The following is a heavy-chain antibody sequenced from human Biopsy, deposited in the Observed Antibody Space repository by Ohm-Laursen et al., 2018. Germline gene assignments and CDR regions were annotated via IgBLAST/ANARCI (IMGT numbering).Heavy chain of an antibody. CDR2: ITQSGST. CDR1: GGSFNGYF. CDR3: ARVPLPGIGAAYQGRFLYGMDA. J-gene: IGHJ6*02. D-gene: IGHD6-13*01. V-gene: IGHV4-34*01. Sequence: GTLSLTCAVYGGSFNGYFWSWIRQPPGKGLEWIGDITQSGSTNYSPSLKSRVPISVDTAKKQFSLSLRSVTAADTAVYYCARVPLPGIGAAYQGRFLYGMDAWGQGTTVSVSS.